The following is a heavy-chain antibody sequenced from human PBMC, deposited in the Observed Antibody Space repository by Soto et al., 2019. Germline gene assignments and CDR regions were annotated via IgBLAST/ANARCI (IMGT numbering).Heavy chain of an antibody. J-gene: IGHJ6*02. CDR3: AGSRPLLWFGELENGMDV. Sequence: PSETLSLTCTVSGGSISSYYWSWIRQPPGKGLEWIGYIYYSGSTNYNPSLKSRVTISVDTSKNQFSLKLSSVTAADTAVYYCAGSRPLLWFGELENGMDVWGQGTTVTVS. V-gene: IGHV4-59*01. CDR1: GGSISSYY. D-gene: IGHD3-10*01. CDR2: IYYSGST.